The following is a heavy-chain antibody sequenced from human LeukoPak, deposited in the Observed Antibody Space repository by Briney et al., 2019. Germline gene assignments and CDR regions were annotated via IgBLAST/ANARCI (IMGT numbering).Heavy chain of an antibody. CDR1: GGTFSSYA. J-gene: IGHJ6*03. CDR3: AREGRIAAAGTDYYYYMDV. CDR2: IIPIFGTA. Sequence: SVKVSCKASGGTFSSYAISWVRQAPGQGLEWMGGIIPIFGTANYAQKFQGRVTITADESTSTAYMELSSLRSEDTAVYYCAREGRIAAAGTDYYYYMDVWGKGTTVTVSS. V-gene: IGHV1-69*13. D-gene: IGHD6-13*01.